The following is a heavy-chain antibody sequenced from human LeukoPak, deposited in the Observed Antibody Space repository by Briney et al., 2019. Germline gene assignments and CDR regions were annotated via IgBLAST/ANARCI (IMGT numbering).Heavy chain of an antibody. CDR2: TYYRSKWYN. CDR3: ARDSGGDYVLSSAFDI. D-gene: IGHD4-17*01. CDR1: GDSVSSNSAA. V-gene: IGHV6-1*01. Sequence: SQTLSLTCAISGDSVSSNSAAWNWIRQSPSRGLEWLGRTYYRSKWYNDYAVSVKSRITINPDTSKNQFSLQLNSVTPEDTAVYYCARDSGGDYVLSSAFDIRGQGTMVTVSS. J-gene: IGHJ3*02.